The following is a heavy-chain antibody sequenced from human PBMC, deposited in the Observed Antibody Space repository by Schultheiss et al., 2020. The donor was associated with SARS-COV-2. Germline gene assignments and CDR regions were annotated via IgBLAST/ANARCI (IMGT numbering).Heavy chain of an antibody. D-gene: IGHD1-1*01. V-gene: IGHV4-59*12. CDR3: ASSPTVGLNWYYYGMDV. CDR1: GDSINDYY. CDR2: VFYSGST. Sequence: SETLSLTCTVSGDSINDYYWTWVRQPPGKGLEWIGYVFYSGSTYYNPSLKSRITMSLDTSKNQFSLKLTSVDAADTALYYCASSPTVGLNWYYYGMDVWGQGTTVTVSS. J-gene: IGHJ6*02.